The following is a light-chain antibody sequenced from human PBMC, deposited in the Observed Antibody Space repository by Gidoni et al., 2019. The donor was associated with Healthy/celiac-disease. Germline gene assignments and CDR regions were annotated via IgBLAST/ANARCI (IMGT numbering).Light chain of an antibody. CDR2: DAS. V-gene: IGKV3-11*01. CDR3: QQXXXWPXXT. Sequence: EIVLTQSPATLSLSPGERATLSCRASQSVSSYLAWYQQKPGQAPRLLIXDASNXXTGIPTRFXXXGSXXDFXXXISXXXPXXXAVXXXQQXXXWPXXTFXXXTKVEIK. CDR1: QSVSSY. J-gene: IGKJ3*01.